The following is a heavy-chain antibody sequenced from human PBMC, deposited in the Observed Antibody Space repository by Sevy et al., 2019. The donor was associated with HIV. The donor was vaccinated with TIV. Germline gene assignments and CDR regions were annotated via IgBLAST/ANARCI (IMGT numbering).Heavy chain of an antibody. CDR2: ISYDGSNK. CDR3: ARDSTGIQLWSQYYYYYYGMYV. Sequence: GGSLRLSCAASGFTFSSYAMHWVRQAPGKGLEWVAVISYDGSNKYYADSVKGRFTISRDNSKNTLYLQMNSLRAEDTTVYYCARDSTGIQLWSQYYYYYYGMYVWGQGTTVTVSS. D-gene: IGHD5-18*01. V-gene: IGHV3-30*04. J-gene: IGHJ6*02. CDR1: GFTFSSYA.